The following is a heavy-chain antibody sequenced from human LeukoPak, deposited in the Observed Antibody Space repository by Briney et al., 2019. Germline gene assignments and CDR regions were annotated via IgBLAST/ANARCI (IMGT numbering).Heavy chain of an antibody. CDR1: GFTFNNYW. V-gene: IGHV3-74*01. CDR2: INFDEFTT. D-gene: IGHD4-17*01. J-gene: IGHJ3*02. Sequence: GGSLRLSCAASGFTFNNYWMHWVRQAPGKGLVWVSRINFDEFTTTYADSVKGRFTISRDNSKNTLYLQMNSLRAEDTAVYYCARIRLGTFDIWGQGTMVTVSS. CDR3: ARIRLGTFDI.